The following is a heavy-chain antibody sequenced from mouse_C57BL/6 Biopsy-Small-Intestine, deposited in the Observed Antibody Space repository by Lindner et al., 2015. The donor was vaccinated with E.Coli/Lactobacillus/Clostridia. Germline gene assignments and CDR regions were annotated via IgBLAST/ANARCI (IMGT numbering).Heavy chain of an antibody. J-gene: IGHJ1*03. CDR2: IYPGSANT. D-gene: IGHD1-1*01. CDR1: GYIFTNFY. Sequence: VQLQESGPELVKPGASVKISCKASGYIFTNFYIHWVKQRPGQGLEWIGWIYPGSANTKHNEKFKGKATLTTDTSSSTAYMQLSSLTSEDSAVYYCARGSFGYFDVWGTGTTVTVSS. V-gene: IGHV1-66*01. CDR3: ARGSFGYFDV.